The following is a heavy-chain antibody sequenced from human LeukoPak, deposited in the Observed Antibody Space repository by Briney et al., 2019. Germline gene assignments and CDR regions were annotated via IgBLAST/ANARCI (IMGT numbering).Heavy chain of an antibody. CDR1: GFTFSSYG. J-gene: IGHJ6*02. V-gene: IGHV3-30*02. CDR3: ASERWGSEHGMDV. Sequence: GGSLRLSCAASGFTFSSYGMHWVRQAPGKGLEWVAFIRYDGSNKYYADSVKGRFTISRDNAKNSLYLQMNSLRAEDTAVYYCASERWGSEHGMDVWGQGTTVTVSS. D-gene: IGHD3-10*01. CDR2: IRYDGSNK.